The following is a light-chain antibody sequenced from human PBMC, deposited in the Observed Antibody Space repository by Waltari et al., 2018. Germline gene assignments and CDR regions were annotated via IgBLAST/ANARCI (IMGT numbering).Light chain of an antibody. V-gene: IGLV6-57*02. CDR3: QSYDSDRSWV. Sequence: FILTQPHPVSESPGKTVTISCTGRGGSCAFNYVQWSQQRPDSAPPPVIYADSQRPAGVPDRFSGSIGSSSNSASLTISGLRTEDEADYYCQSYDSDRSWVFGGGTHLTVL. CDR1: GGSCAFNY. J-gene: IGLJ3*02. CDR2: ADS.